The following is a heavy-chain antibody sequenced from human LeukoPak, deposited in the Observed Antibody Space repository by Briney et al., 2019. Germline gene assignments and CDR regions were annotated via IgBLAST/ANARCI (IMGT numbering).Heavy chain of an antibody. J-gene: IGHJ4*02. Sequence: GGSLRLSCAASEFSFSSYGMHWVRQAPGKGLEWVAFIRYDGSNKYYADSVKGRFTISRDNSKNTLYLQMNSLRAEDTAVYYCARDPLGYCSSTSCSAWGQGTLVTVSS. CDR3: ARDPLGYCSSTSCSA. V-gene: IGHV3-30*02. CDR1: EFSFSSYG. D-gene: IGHD2-2*01. CDR2: IRYDGSNK.